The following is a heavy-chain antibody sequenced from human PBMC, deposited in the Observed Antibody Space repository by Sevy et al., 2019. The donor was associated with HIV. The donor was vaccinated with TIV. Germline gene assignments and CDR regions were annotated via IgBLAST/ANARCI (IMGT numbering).Heavy chain of an antibody. J-gene: IGHJ4*02. V-gene: IGHV3-7*01. CDR1: GFTFSDSL. CDR2: INQAGSDK. D-gene: IGHD2-15*01. CDR3: AGGGFLSCY. Sequence: GGSLRLSCAASGFTFSDSLMTWVRQGPGKGLEWVANINQAGSDKYYVDSVRGRFTISRDNAKNSLYLQMNSLRVEDTALYYCAGGGFLSCYWGQGSLVTVSS.